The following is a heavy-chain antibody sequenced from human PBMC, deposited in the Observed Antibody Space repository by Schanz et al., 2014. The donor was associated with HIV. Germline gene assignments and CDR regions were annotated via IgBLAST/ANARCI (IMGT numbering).Heavy chain of an antibody. V-gene: IGHV4-34*01. CDR3: ARPMFDWNDNAAFDI. Sequence: VQLLESGGGLVQPGGSLTLSCITSGFTLNGYSMNWVRQSPGKGLEWIGGVRHTGGTHYNPSLWSRVTISVDPSKRQFSLNLNSVTAADTAVYYCARPMFDWNDNAAFDIWGQGTMVTVSS. CDR1: GFTLNGYS. J-gene: IGHJ3*02. CDR2: VRHTGGT. D-gene: IGHD1-1*01.